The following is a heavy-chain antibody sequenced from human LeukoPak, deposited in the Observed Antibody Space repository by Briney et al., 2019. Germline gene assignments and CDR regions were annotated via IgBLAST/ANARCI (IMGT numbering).Heavy chain of an antibody. CDR1: GGSISSGSYY. V-gene: IGHV4-61*02. CDR2: IYTSGST. D-gene: IGHD3-10*01. J-gene: IGHJ5*02. CDR3: ARVSDYYGSGSYPNWFDP. Sequence: SETLSLTCTVSGGSISSGSYYWSWIRQLAGKGLEWIGRIYTSGSTNYNPSLKSRVTISVDTSKNQFSLKLSSVTAADTAVYYCARVSDYYGSGSYPNWFDPWGQGTLVTVSS.